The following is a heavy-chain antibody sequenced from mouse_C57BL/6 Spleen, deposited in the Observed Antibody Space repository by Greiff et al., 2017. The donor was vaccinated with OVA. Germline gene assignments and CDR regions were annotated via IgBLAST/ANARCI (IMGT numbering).Heavy chain of an antibody. CDR2: IWWDDDK. CDR3: ARPTGTFYYAMDY. V-gene: IGHV8-8*01. Sequence: QVTLKVSGPGILQPSQTLSLTCSFSGFSLSTFGMGVGWLRHPSGNGLVWLAHIWWDDDKYYNPALKSRLTISKDTSKNQVCLKIANVDTADTATYYCARPTGTFYYAMDYWGQGTSVTVSS. J-gene: IGHJ4*01. D-gene: IGHD4-1*02. CDR1: GFSLSTFGMG.